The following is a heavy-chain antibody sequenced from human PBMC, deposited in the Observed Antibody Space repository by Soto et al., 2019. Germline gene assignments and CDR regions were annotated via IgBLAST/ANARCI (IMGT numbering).Heavy chain of an antibody. CDR2: IYYSGST. J-gene: IGHJ4*02. CDR1: GGSISSYY. Sequence: SETLSLTCTVSGGSISSYYWSWIRQPPGKGLEWIGYIYYSGSTNYNPSLKSRVTISVDTSKNQFSLKLSSVTAADTAVYYCARVGAAMVNDYWGQGTLVTVSS. V-gene: IGHV4-59*01. D-gene: IGHD5-18*01. CDR3: ARVGAAMVNDY.